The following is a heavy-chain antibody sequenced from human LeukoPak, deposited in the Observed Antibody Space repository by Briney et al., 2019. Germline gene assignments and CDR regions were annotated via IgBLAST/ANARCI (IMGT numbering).Heavy chain of an antibody. CDR2: IYSGGST. D-gene: IGHD5-24*01. J-gene: IGHJ4*02. Sequence: PGGSLRLSCAVSGFTVSSNYMSWARQAPGQGLEWVSVIYSGGSTYYAASVKGRFTISRDNSKNTLDLQMNSLRTEDTAVYYCARMAGRAGYNRYLDYWGQGTLVTVSS. V-gene: IGHV3-53*01. CDR3: ARMAGRAGYNRYLDY. CDR1: GFTVSSNY.